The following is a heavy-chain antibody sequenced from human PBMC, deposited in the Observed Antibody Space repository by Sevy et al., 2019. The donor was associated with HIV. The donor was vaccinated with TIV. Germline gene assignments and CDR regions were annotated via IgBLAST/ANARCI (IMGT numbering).Heavy chain of an antibody. D-gene: IGHD2-15*01. CDR1: GYTFTSYG. J-gene: IGHJ4*02. V-gene: IGHV1-18*01. CDR3: ARPYCSGGRCYSLAY. Sequence: ASVKVSCKASGYTFTSYGITWVRQAPGQGLEWMGWISALNGDTNYAQRLQGRVTMTTDTSTSTAYMELRSLRSDDTAVYYCARPYCSGGRCYSLAYWGQGTLVTVSS. CDR2: ISALNGDT.